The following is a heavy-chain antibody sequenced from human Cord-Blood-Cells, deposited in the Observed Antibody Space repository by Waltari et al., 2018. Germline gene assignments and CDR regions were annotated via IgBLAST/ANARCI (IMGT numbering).Heavy chain of an antibody. J-gene: IGHJ5*02. CDR3: ARLYYYDSSGYYNWFDP. CDR2: IIPIFVTA. Sequence: QVQLVQSGAEVKKPGSSVKVSCKASGGTFSSYAISWVRQAPGQGLEWMGGIIPIFVTANYAQKFQGRVTITADESTSTAYMELSSLRSEDTAVYYCARLYYYDSSGYYNWFDPWGQGTLVTVSS. CDR1: GGTFSSYA. V-gene: IGHV1-69*01. D-gene: IGHD3-22*01.